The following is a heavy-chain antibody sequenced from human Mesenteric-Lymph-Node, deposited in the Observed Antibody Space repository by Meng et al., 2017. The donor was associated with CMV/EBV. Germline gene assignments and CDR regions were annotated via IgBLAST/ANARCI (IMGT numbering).Heavy chain of an antibody. Sequence: GESLKISCAASGFTFSSYWMHWVRQAPGKGLVWVSRINSDGSSTSYADSVKGRFTISRDNAKNSLYLQINSLRPEDTALYYCVKIEAARLWVHYFDSWGQGTLVTVSS. J-gene: IGHJ4*02. CDR1: GFTFSSYW. CDR3: VKIEAARLWVHYFDS. CDR2: INSDGSST. D-gene: IGHD6-6*01. V-gene: IGHV3-74*01.